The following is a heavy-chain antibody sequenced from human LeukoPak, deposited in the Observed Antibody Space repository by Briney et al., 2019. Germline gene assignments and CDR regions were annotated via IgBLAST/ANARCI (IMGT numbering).Heavy chain of an antibody. D-gene: IGHD3-22*01. CDR1: GFTFSSYW. Sequence: GGSLRLSCAASGFTFSSYWIYWVRQAPGKGLEWVAVISYDGSNKYYADSVKGRFTISRDNSKNTLYLQMNSLRAEDTAVYYCAKDYYDSSGYYGWYFDLWGRGTLVTVSS. J-gene: IGHJ2*01. V-gene: IGHV3-30*18. CDR2: ISYDGSNK. CDR3: AKDYYDSSGYYGWYFDL.